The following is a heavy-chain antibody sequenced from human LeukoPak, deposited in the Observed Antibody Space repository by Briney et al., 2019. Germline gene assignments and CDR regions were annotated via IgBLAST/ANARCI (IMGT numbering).Heavy chain of an antibody. CDR3: AKDIGWFDP. CDR2: ISGTGDSL. J-gene: IGHJ5*02. Sequence: GGSLRLSCAASGFTFRSYAMNWVRQAPGKGLEWVSAISGTGDSLHYADSVKGRFTISRDNSKNTLYLQMNSLRAEDTAFYYCAKDIGWFDPWGQGTLVTVSS. CDR1: GFTFRSYA. V-gene: IGHV3-23*01.